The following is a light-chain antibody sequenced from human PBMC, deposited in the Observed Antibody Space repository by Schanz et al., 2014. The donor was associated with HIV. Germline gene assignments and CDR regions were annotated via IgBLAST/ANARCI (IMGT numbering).Light chain of an antibody. CDR2: RIS. CDR3: LQHNNWPWT. CDR1: QSVSSN. J-gene: IGKJ1*01. V-gene: IGKV3-15*01. Sequence: EIVLTQSPATLSVSPGEGATLSCRASQSVSSNLAWYQQKPGQAPRLLIYRISTRATGIPARFSGSGSGTEFTLTISSLQSEDFAVYYCLQHNNWPWTFGQGTKVEIK.